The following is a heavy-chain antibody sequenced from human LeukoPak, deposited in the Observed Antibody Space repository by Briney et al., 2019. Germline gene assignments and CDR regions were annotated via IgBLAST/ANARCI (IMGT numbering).Heavy chain of an antibody. V-gene: IGHV3-30-3*01. CDR1: GFTFSSYA. Sequence: GGSLRLSCAASGFTFSSYAMHWVRQAPGKGLEWGAVISYDGSNKYYADSVKGRFTISRDNSKNTLYLQMNSLRAEDTAVYYCARDDIVVVPAARYYYYYYGMDVWGQGTTVTVSS. J-gene: IGHJ6*02. D-gene: IGHD2-2*01. CDR3: ARDDIVVVPAARYYYYYYGMDV. CDR2: ISYDGSNK.